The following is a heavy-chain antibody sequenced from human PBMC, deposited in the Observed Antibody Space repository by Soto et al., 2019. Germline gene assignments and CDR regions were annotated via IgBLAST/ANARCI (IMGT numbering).Heavy chain of an antibody. J-gene: IGHJ6*02. Sequence: GPSHNLSGTGYGDSLSRDWTGCVLQLPGKGLWWMGIIYPGDSDTRYSPSFQGQVTISADKSISTAYLQWSSLKASDTAMYYCARPLGTGKGPAHYGMDVWGQGTTVTVSS. CDR1: GDSLSRDW. V-gene: IGHV5-51*01. D-gene: IGHD1-1*01. CDR2: IYPGDSDT. CDR3: ARPLGTGKGPAHYGMDV.